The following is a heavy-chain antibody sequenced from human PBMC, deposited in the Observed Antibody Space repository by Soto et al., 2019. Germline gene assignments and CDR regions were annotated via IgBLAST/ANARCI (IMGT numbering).Heavy chain of an antibody. D-gene: IGHD1-1*01. CDR1: GYTFTIYG. Sequence: ASVKVSCKASGYTFTIYGISWVRQAPGQGLEWMGWISAYNGNTNYAQKLQGRVTMTTDTSTSTAYMELRSLRSDDTAVYYCASGTPETWKPQLANDYWGQGTLVTVSS. V-gene: IGHV1-18*01. CDR2: ISAYNGNT. CDR3: ASGTPETWKPQLANDY. J-gene: IGHJ4*02.